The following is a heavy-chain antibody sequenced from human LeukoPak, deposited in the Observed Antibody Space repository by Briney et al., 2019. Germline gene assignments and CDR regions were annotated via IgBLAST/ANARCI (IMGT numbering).Heavy chain of an antibody. V-gene: IGHV4-4*02. Sequence: SETLSLTCAVSGGSISSSNWWSWVRQPPGKGLEWIGYIYYSGSTNYNPSLKSRVTISVDTSKNQFSLKLSSVTAADTAVYYCARRSRGSADYYYYMDVWGKGTTVTVSS. CDR2: IYYSGST. J-gene: IGHJ6*03. CDR3: ARRSRGSADYYYYMDV. D-gene: IGHD3-10*01. CDR1: GGSISSSNW.